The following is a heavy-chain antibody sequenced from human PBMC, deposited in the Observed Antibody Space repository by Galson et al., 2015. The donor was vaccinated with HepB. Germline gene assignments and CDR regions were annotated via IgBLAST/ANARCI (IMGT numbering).Heavy chain of an antibody. J-gene: IGHJ4*02. D-gene: IGHD1-26*01. CDR3: ARQGAVGSDNYFDY. Sequence: ETLSLTCTVSGGSISTSSYFWGWIRQPPGKGLEWLGSIYHTGSTYYNPSLKSRVTISVDTSKSQFSLRLSSVTAADTAVYYCARQGAVGSDNYFDYWGQGTLVTVSS. V-gene: IGHV4-39*01. CDR1: GGSISTSSYF. CDR2: IYHTGST.